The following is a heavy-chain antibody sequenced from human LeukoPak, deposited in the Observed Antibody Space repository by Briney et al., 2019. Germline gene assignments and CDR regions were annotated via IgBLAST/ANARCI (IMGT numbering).Heavy chain of an antibody. D-gene: IGHD6-13*01. J-gene: IGHJ4*02. V-gene: IGHV3-74*01. Sequence: GRSLRLSCAASGFTFSSYWMHWVRQAPGKGLVWVSRINSDGSSTSYADSVKGRFTISRDNAKNTLYLQMNSLRAEDTAVYYCARGSYSSSGDYWGQGTLVTVSS. CDR3: ARGSYSSSGDY. CDR1: GFTFSSYW. CDR2: INSDGSST.